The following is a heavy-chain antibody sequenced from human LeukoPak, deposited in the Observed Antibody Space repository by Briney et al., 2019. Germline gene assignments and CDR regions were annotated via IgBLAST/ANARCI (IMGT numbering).Heavy chain of an antibody. J-gene: IGHJ4*02. V-gene: IGHV3-23*01. D-gene: IGHD5-12*01. CDR3: AKVTYSGYDYLLFPWHY. CDR1: GFTFSSYA. CDR2: ISGSGGST. Sequence: GGSLRLSCAASGFTFSSYAMSWVRQAPGKGLEWVSAISGSGGSTYYAGSVKGRFTISRDNSKNTLYLQMNSLRAEDTAVYYCAKVTYSGYDYLLFPWHYWGQGTLVTVSS.